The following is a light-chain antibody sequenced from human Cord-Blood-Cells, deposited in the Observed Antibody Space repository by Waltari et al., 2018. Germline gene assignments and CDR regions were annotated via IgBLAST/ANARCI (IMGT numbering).Light chain of an antibody. J-gene: IGKJ2*01. CDR2: DAS. CDR1: QDISNY. V-gene: IGKV1-33*01. Sequence: DIQMTQSPSSLSASVGDRVTITCQASQDISNYLNWYQQKPGKAPKLLIYDASNLETGVPARFIGSGSGTDFTFTISSLQPEDIATYYCQQYDNLYTFGQGTKLEIK. CDR3: QQYDNLYT.